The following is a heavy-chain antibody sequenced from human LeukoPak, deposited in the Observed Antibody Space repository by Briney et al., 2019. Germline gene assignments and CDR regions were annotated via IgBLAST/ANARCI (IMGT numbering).Heavy chain of an antibody. Sequence: PSQTLSLTCTVSGASISGSGYYWGWIRQPPGRGLEWIGSIYSSGSTYYNASLQSRVTISIETSKNQISLRLNSVTAADTAMYYCAKSGGYGLIDYWGQGTLVTVSS. J-gene: IGHJ4*02. D-gene: IGHD1-26*01. CDR1: GASISGSGYY. V-gene: IGHV4-39*01. CDR2: IYSSGST. CDR3: AKSGGYGLIDY.